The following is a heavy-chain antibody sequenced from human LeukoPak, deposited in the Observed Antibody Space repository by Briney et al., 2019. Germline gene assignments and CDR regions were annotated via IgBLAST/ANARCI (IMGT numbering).Heavy chain of an antibody. D-gene: IGHD1-7*01. CDR1: GGSFSGYY. V-gene: IGHV4-34*01. Sequence: SETLSLTCAVYGGSFSGYYWSWIRQPPGKGLEWIGEINHSGSTNYNPSLKSRVTISVDTSKNQFSLRLSSVTAADTAVYYCARGHWNYPHDYWGQGTLVTVSS. J-gene: IGHJ4*02. CDR2: INHSGST. CDR3: ARGHWNYPHDY.